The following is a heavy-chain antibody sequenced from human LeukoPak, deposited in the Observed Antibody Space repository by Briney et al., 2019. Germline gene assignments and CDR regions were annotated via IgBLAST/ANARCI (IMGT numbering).Heavy chain of an antibody. V-gene: IGHV3-53*01. CDR2: IYSGGNT. Sequence: GGSLRPSCAASGFTVSSNYMSWVRQAPGKGLEWVSVIYSGGNTYYADSVKGRFTISRDNSKNTLYLQMDSLRAEDTAVYYCAREVVVVGATGGGFDYWGQGTLVTVSS. CDR3: AREVVVVGATGGGFDY. CDR1: GFTVSSNY. D-gene: IGHD1-26*01. J-gene: IGHJ4*02.